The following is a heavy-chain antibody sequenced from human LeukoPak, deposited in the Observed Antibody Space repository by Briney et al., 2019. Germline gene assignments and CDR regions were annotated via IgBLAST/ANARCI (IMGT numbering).Heavy chain of an antibody. Sequence: ASVKVSCKASGYTFTGYYMHWVRQAPGQGLEWMGWINPNSGGTNYAQKFQGRVTVTRDTSISTAYMELSRLRSDDTAVYYCATSYDSSGYYDYWGQGTLVTVSS. D-gene: IGHD3-22*01. CDR1: GYTFTGYY. CDR2: INPNSGGT. J-gene: IGHJ4*02. CDR3: ATSYDSSGYYDY. V-gene: IGHV1-2*02.